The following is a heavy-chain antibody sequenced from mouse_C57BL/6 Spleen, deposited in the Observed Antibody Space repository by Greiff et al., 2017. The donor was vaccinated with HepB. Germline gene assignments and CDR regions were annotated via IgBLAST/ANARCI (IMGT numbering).Heavy chain of an antibody. CDR1: GYSITSGYY. CDR3: ARNVWFAY. CDR2: ISYDGSN. V-gene: IGHV3-6*01. J-gene: IGHJ3*01. Sequence: EVQVVESGPGLVKPSQSLSLTCSVTGYSITSGYYWNWIRQFPGNKLEWMGYISYDGSNNYNPSLKNRISITRDTSKNQFFLKLNSVTTEDTATYYCARNVWFAYWGQGTLVTVSA.